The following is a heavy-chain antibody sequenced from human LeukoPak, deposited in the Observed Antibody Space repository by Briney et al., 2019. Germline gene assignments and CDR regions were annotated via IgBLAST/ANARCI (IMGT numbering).Heavy chain of an antibody. J-gene: IGHJ5*02. CDR2: IYTSGST. D-gene: IGHD2-15*01. V-gene: IGHV4-4*07. CDR1: GGSLSSHY. Sequence: SETLSLTCSVSGGSLSSHYWSWIRQPAGKGLEWLGHIYTSGSTNYNPSLKSRVTMSVDTSKNQFSLKLSSVTAADTAVYYCARDYCSGGSCYTWEVGWFGPWGQGTLVTVSS. CDR3: ARDYCSGGSCYTWEVGWFGP.